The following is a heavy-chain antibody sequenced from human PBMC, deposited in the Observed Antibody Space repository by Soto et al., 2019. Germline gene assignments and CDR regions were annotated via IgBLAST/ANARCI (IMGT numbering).Heavy chain of an antibody. CDR2: IWYDGSNK. D-gene: IGHD2-15*01. CDR3: AREIVVVAATNYYYYGMDV. J-gene: IGHJ6*02. CDR1: GFTFSSYG. Sequence: VQLLESGGGVVQPGRSLRLSCAASGFTFSSYGMHWVRQAPGKGLEWVAVIWYDGSNKYYADSVKGRFTISRDNSKNTLYLQMNSLRAEDTAVYYCAREIVVVAATNYYYYGMDVWGQGTTVTVSS. V-gene: IGHV3-33*01.